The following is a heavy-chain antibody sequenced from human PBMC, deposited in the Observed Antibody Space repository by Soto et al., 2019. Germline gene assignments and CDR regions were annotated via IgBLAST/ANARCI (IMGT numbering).Heavy chain of an antibody. Sequence: ASVKVSCKASGYTFTGYYVHWVREAPGQGLAWMGWINPETGGTSYAQKFQGRVTLSRDTSINTAYLELSSLRFDDAAVYFCARERFQVISDGMDVWGQGTTVTVSS. D-gene: IGHD2-21*01. CDR2: INPETGGT. CDR1: GYTFTGYY. V-gene: IGHV1-2*02. J-gene: IGHJ6*02. CDR3: ARERFQVISDGMDV.